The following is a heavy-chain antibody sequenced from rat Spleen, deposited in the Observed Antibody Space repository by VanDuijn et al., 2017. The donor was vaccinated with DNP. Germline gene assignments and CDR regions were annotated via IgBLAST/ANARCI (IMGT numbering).Heavy chain of an antibody. Sequence: EVQLVESGGGLVQPGRSLKLSCAASGFTFSHYNMAWVRQAPRKGLEWVATITYDGSSTYYRDSVKGRFTISRDNAESTLYLQMNSLRSEDTATYYCARGSGTYYWYFDFWGPGTMVTVSS. CDR1: GFTFSHYN. V-gene: IGHV5-7*01. J-gene: IGHJ1*01. CDR3: ARGSGTYYWYFDF. D-gene: IGHD5-1*01. CDR2: ITYDGSST.